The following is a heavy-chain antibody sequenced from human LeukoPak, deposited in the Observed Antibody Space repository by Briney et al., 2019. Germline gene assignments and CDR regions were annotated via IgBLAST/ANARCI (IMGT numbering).Heavy chain of an antibody. CDR2: IYHSGST. D-gene: IGHD3-10*01. J-gene: IGHJ4*02. CDR1: GGSISSGNW. V-gene: IGHV4-4*02. CDR3: ARSHYYGWLRNFDY. Sequence: SETLSLTCAVSGGSISSGNWWSWVRQPPGKGLEWIGEIYHSGSTNYNPSLKSRVTISVDKSKNQFSLKLSSVTAADTAVYYCARSHYYGWLRNFDYWGQGTLVTVSS.